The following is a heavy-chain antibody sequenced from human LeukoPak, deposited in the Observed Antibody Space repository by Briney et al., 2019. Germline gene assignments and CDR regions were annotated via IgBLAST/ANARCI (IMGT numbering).Heavy chain of an antibody. J-gene: IGHJ4*02. CDR1: GGSISSGDYY. CDR3: ARVPAAYYYFDY. V-gene: IGHV4-30-4*01. D-gene: IGHD2-15*01. CDR2: IYYSGST. Sequence: PSETLSLTCTVSGGSISSGDYYWSWIRQPPGKGLEWIGYIYYSGSTYYNPSLKSRVTISVDTSKNQSSLKLSSVTAADTAVYYCARVPAAYYYFDYWGQGTLVTVSS.